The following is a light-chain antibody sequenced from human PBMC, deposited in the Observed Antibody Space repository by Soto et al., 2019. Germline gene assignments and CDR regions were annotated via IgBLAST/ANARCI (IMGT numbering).Light chain of an antibody. CDR3: SSYAATNTVL. Sequence: QSALAQPASVSGSPGQSITISCTGTSSAFGAFNYVSWYQQHPGDAPKLLIFDVSDGPSGISVRFSASKSGNTASLTISGLQTEDEAHYFCSSYAATNTVLVGGGTKLTVL. V-gene: IGLV2-14*03. CDR2: DVS. CDR1: SSAFGAFNY. J-gene: IGLJ2*01.